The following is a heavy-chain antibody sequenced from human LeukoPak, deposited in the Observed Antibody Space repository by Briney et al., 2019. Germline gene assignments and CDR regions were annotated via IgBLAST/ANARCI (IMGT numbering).Heavy chain of an antibody. J-gene: IGHJ4*02. CDR2: IRSNGGST. Sequence: PGGSLRLSCSASGFTCSSYAMHWVRQAPGKGLEYVSAIRSNGGSTYYADSVKGRFTISRDNSKNTLYLQMSSLRAEDTAVYYCVKDERNYDFWSGYLFDYWGQGTLVTVSS. CDR3: VKDERNYDFWSGYLFDY. V-gene: IGHV3-64D*09. D-gene: IGHD3-3*01. CDR1: GFTCSSYA.